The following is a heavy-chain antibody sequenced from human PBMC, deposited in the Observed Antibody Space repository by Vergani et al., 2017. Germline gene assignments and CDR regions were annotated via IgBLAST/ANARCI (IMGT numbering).Heavy chain of an antibody. CDR2: FYTGGGT. V-gene: IGHV4-61*02. J-gene: IGHJ6*02. CDR3: ASVPLYSTALPFLLLDMDV. CDR1: GGSISSGSYY. Sequence: QVQLQESGPGLVRPSQTLSLTCTVSGGSISSGSYYWSWFRQPAGKGLEWIGRFYTGGGTSYNPSLKGRVTISVNTSKNQFTLQLSSGTAADTAVYYGASVPLYSTALPFLLLDMDVWGQGTTVTVSS. D-gene: IGHD6-13*01.